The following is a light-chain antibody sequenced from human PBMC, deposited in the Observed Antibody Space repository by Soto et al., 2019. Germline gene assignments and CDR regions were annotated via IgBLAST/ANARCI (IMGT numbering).Light chain of an antibody. CDR2: EVS. V-gene: IGLV2-14*01. CDR3: FSYTSSANYV. J-gene: IGLJ1*01. Sequence: QSLLTQPASVSVSPGKSITISCTGTSSDVGNYKYVSWYQQHPGKAPKLMIYEVSNRPSGVSNRFSGSKSGNTASLTISGLQAEEETDYYCFSYTSSANYVFGTGTKVTVL. CDR1: SSDVGNYKY.